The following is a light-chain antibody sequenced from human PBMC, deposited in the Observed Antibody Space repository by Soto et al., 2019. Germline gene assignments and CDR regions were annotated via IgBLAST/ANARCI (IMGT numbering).Light chain of an antibody. Sequence: DSKMTHSPSTLAGSLGDRVTITCRASQTISSWLAWYQQKPGKAPKLLIYKASTLKSGVPSRFSGSGSGTTFTLTISSLQSDDFATYYCLQYNGYYRTLGQGSKVDIK. V-gene: IGKV1-5*03. J-gene: IGKJ1*01. CDR3: LQYNGYYRT. CDR1: QTISSW. CDR2: KAS.